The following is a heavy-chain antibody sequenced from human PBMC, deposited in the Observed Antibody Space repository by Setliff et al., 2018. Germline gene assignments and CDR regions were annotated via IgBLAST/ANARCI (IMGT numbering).Heavy chain of an antibody. D-gene: IGHD2-15*01. J-gene: IGHJ4*02. CDR2: FYSGGSTGGST. CDR3: ASYERYCYGGSCYYFDY. Sequence: PSETLSLTCTVSGGSIRGFYWNWIRQPPGKELEWIGYFYSGGSTGGSTNYNPSLDNRVTISVDTSKNQFSLEMTSITAADAAVYYCASYERYCYGGSCYYFDYWGQGTLVTVSS. V-gene: IGHV4-59*08. CDR1: GGSIRGFY.